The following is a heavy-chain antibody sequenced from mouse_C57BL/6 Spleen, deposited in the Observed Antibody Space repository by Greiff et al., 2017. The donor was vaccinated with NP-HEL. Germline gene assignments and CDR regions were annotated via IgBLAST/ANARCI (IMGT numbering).Heavy chain of an antibody. D-gene: IGHD2-1*01. V-gene: IGHV7-3*01. J-gene: IGHJ4*01. CDR2: IRNKANGYST. CDR1: GFTFTDYY. CDR3: ARPDLLTGAMDY. Sequence: EVKLRESGGGLVQPGGSLSLSCAASGFTFTDYYMSWVRQPPGKALEWLGFIRNKANGYSTEYSASVKGRFTISRDNSQSILYLRMIALRAEDSATYYCARPDLLTGAMDYWGQGTSVTVAS.